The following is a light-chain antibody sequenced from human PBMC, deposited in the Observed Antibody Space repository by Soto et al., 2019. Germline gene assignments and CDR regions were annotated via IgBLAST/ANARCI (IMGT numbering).Light chain of an antibody. CDR1: SSNIGSNY. CDR3: AAWDDSLSVVV. Sequence: QAVVTQPPSASGTPGQRVTISCSGSSSNIGSNYVYWYQQLPGTAPKLLIYRNNQRPSGVPDRFSGSKSGTSASLAISGLRSEDEADYYCAAWDDSLSVVVFVGGTKLTVL. CDR2: RNN. J-gene: IGLJ2*01. V-gene: IGLV1-47*01.